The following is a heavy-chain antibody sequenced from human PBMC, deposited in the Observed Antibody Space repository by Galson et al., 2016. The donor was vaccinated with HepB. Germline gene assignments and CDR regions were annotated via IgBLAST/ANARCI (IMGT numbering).Heavy chain of an antibody. CDR1: GDTFSSHA. CDR2: IVPIFGTS. CDR3: SKTHYSDPSGFPPRHFYYYAMDV. J-gene: IGHJ6*02. Sequence: SVKVSCKASGDTFSSHAISWVRQAPGHGLEWMGGIVPIFGTSTFAQQFQGRVTVTADKSTSTAYMELNSLRSEDTAVYFCSKTHYSDPSGFPPRHFYYYAMDVWGQGTTVTVSS. D-gene: IGHD3-22*01. V-gene: IGHV1-69*06.